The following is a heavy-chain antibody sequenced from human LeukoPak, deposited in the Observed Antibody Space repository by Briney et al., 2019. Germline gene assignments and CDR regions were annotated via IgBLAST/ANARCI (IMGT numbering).Heavy chain of an antibody. J-gene: IGHJ4*02. V-gene: IGHV3-23*01. CDR1: GFTFSSYE. D-gene: IGHD4-17*01. CDR3: AKGQRFYGEYYFDY. CDR2: FRGSGVAT. Sequence: GGSLRLSCAASGFTFSSYEMNWVRQAPGKGLKWVSGFRGSGVATFYADSVKGRFTISRDNSKNTLYLQMNSLRAEDTAVYYCAKGQRFYGEYYFDYWGQGTLVTVSS.